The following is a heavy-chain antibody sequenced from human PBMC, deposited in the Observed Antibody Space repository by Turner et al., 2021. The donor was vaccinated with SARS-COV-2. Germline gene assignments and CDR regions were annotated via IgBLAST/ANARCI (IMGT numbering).Heavy chain of an antibody. Sequence: QLQESGPGVVKPSATLSLTCTVSGGSISSYDYYWDWIRQPPGMGLEWIGSMYYSGTTHYNPSLRGRVTISIDTSKNQFSLKVTSVTATDTAVYYCARRGDYWGQGMLVTVSS. D-gene: IGHD3-16*01. J-gene: IGHJ4*02. V-gene: IGHV4-39*01. CDR3: ARRGDY. CDR2: MYYSGTT. CDR1: GGSISSYDYY.